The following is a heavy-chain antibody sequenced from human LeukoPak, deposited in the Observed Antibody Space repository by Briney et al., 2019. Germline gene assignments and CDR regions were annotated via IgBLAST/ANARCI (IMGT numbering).Heavy chain of an antibody. CDR3: ARGHSSSPY. D-gene: IGHD6-13*01. CDR1: GFTFSSYA. Sequence: GGPLRLSCAASGFTFSSYAMHWVRQAPGKGLEWVAVISYDGSNKYYADSVKGRFTISRDNAKNSLYLQMNSLRAEDTAVYYCARGHSSSPYWGQGTLVTVSS. J-gene: IGHJ4*02. V-gene: IGHV3-30*04. CDR2: ISYDGSNK.